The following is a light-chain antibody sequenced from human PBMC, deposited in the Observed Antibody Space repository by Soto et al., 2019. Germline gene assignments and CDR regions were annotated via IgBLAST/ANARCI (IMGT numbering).Light chain of an antibody. Sequence: EIVLTQSPATLSLSPGERATLSCRASQSVSSYLAWYQQKPGQAPRRLIYGASNRATGIPARFSGSGSGTDFSLTISSLESEDFAVYYCQHRGKWPRTFGQGTKLEIK. CDR1: QSVSSY. CDR3: QHRGKWPRT. V-gene: IGKV3-11*01. CDR2: GAS. J-gene: IGKJ2*01.